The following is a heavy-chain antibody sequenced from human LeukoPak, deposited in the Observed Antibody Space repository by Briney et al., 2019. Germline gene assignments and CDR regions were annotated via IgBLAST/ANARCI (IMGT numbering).Heavy chain of an antibody. Sequence: XYAMHWVRQAPXQXLEWMGWINAGNGNTKYSQKFQGRVTITRDTSASTAYMELSSLRSEDTAVYYCARESVGARGFFDYWGQGTLVTVSS. CDR1: XYA. V-gene: IGHV1-3*01. J-gene: IGHJ4*02. CDR3: ARESVGARGFFDY. CDR2: INAGNGNT. D-gene: IGHD1-26*01.